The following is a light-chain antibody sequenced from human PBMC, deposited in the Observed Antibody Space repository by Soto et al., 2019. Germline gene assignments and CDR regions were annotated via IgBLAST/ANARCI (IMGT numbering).Light chain of an antibody. Sequence: QSALAQPASVSGSPGQSVTISCTGTSSDVGAYNSVSWYQQHPDKAPQLMIYDVSERPSGVPDRFSGSKSGNTASLTISGLQAEDEADYYCCSYAGTYTGVFGTGTKLTVL. V-gene: IGLV2-11*01. CDR3: CSYAGTYTGV. J-gene: IGLJ1*01. CDR2: DVS. CDR1: SSDVGAYNS.